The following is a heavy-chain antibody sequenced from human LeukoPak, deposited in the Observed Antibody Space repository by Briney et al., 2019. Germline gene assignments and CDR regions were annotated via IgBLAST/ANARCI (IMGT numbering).Heavy chain of an antibody. CDR2: ISGSGGST. CDR3: AKVDGVRAAPGRGRVDS. CDR1: GFAFSSYV. J-gene: IGHJ4*02. D-gene: IGHD6-13*01. V-gene: IGHV3-23*01. Sequence: QPGESLILSCAASGFAFSSYVMTWVRQAPGKGLEWVSGISGSGGSTYDADSVKGRFTVSRDNSKSTLYLQLNSLRVEDTAVYYCAKVDGVRAAPGRGRVDSWGQGTLVTVSS.